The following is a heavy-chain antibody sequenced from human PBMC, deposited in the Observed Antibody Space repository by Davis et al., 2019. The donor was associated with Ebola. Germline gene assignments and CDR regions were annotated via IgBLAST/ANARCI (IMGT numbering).Heavy chain of an antibody. CDR3: ARGGIQLWLMDYYYYGMDV. J-gene: IGHJ6*02. CDR2: ISHSGST. Sequence: MPSESLSLTCVASGWSFSGYYWSWIRQPPGNGLAWIGEISHSGSTNYNPSLKSRVTISVDKSKNQFSLKLSSVTAADTAVYYCARGGIQLWLMDYYYYGMDVWGQGTTVTVSS. D-gene: IGHD5-18*01. CDR1: GWSFSGYY. V-gene: IGHV4-34*01.